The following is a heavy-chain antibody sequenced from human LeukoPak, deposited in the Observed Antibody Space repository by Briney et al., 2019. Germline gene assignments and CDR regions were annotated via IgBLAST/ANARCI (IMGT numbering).Heavy chain of an antibody. D-gene: IGHD5-18*01. CDR2: ISYDGCNK. V-gene: IGHV3-30*04. CDR1: GFTFSSYA. CDR3: ARGRGTAMAPYYFDY. Sequence: GGSLRLSCAASGFTFSSYAMHWVRQAPGKGLEWVAVISYDGCNKYYADSVKGRFTISRDNSKNTLYLQMNSLRAEDTAVYYCARGRGTAMAPYYFDYWGQGTLVTVSS. J-gene: IGHJ4*02.